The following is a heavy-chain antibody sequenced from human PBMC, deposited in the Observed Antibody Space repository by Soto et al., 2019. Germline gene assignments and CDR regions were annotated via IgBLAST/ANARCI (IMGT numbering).Heavy chain of an antibody. J-gene: IGHJ5*02. V-gene: IGHV3-13*01. Sequence: GGSLRLSCAASGFTFSSYDMHWVRQATGKGLEWVSAIGTAGDTYYPGSVKGRFTISRENAKNSLYLQMNSLRAGDTAVYYCARGGGYYDSIWFDPWGQGTLVTVSS. CDR1: GFTFSSYD. CDR3: ARGGGYYDSIWFDP. CDR2: IGTAGDT. D-gene: IGHD3-22*01.